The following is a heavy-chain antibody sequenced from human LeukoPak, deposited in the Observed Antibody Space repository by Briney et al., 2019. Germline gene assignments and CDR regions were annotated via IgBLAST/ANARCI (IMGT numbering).Heavy chain of an antibody. CDR3: AKDKGQWLLVYDAFDI. D-gene: IGHD6-19*01. Sequence: PGGSLRLSCAASGFTFSSYAMSWVRQAPGKGLEWVSAISGSGGSTYYADSVKGRFTISRDNSKNTLYLQMNSLRAEDTAVYYCAKDKGQWLLVYDAFDIWGQGTMVTVSS. CDR2: ISGSGGST. CDR1: GFTFSSYA. V-gene: IGHV3-23*01. J-gene: IGHJ3*02.